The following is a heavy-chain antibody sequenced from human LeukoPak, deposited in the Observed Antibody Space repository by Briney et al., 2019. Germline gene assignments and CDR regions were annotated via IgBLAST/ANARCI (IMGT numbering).Heavy chain of an antibody. Sequence: QPGGSLRLSCAASGFAFSSYNMNWVRQAPGKGLEWVSYISSGSDTIFYADSVKGRFTISRDNAKNSLYLQMNSLRAEDTAVYYCARVEEGGYNYLSYSRWYFDYWGQGTLVTVSS. D-gene: IGHD5-24*01. CDR1: GFAFSSYN. J-gene: IGHJ4*02. V-gene: IGHV3-48*04. CDR2: ISSGSDTI. CDR3: ARVEEGGYNYLSYSRWYFDY.